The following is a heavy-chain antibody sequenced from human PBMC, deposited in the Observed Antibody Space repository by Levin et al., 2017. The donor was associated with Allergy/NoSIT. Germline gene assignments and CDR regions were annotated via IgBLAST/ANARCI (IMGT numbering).Heavy chain of an antibody. CDR2: IGTKTQGGTI. V-gene: IGHV3-15*04. J-gene: IGHJ4*02. Sequence: SCVVPVFTFKNTWMNWVRQAPGKGLEWVGRIGTKTQGGTIDYAPPVEGRFSISRDDSKNTVFLQMNGLRIEDTAVYRCTTGAVYFDSWGQGTLVTVSP. CDR1: VFTFKNTW. CDR3: TTGAVYFDS.